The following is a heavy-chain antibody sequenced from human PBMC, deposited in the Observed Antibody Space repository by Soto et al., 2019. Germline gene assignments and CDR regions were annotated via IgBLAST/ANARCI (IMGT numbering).Heavy chain of an antibody. CDR3: ARALVPAAKPLDAFDI. J-gene: IGHJ3*02. Sequence: PGGSLRLSCAASGFTFSNYWMTWVRQAPGKGLEWVASINQNGGAMHYVDSVKGRFTISRDNAKNSLYLQMNSLRAEDTAVYYCARALVPAAKPLDAFDIWGQGTMVTVSS. D-gene: IGHD2-2*02. CDR2: INQNGGAM. CDR1: GFTFSNYW. V-gene: IGHV3-7*01.